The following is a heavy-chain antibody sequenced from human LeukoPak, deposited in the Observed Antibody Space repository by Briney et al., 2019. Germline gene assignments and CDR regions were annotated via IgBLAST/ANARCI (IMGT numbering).Heavy chain of an antibody. CDR1: GGTCSSYT. J-gene: IGHJ6*04. CDR2: IIPILGIA. V-gene: IGHV1-69*02. D-gene: IGHD2-2*01. CDR3: ARGGPNIVVVPAAIFRDYGMDV. Sequence: SVKVSCKASGGTCSSYTISWVRQAPGQGLEGMGRIIPILGIANYAQKFQGRVTITSDKSTSTAYMELSSLRSEDTAVYYCARGGPNIVVVPAAIFRDYGMDVWGKGTTVTVSS.